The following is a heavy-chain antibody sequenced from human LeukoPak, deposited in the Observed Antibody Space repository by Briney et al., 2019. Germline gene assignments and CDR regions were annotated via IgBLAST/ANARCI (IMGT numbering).Heavy chain of an antibody. D-gene: IGHD4-17*01. J-gene: IGHJ4*02. CDR3: ASYGDYDY. CDR2: ITSSGSTI. Sequence: PGGSLRLSCVASGFTFSSYEVNWVRQAPGKGLEWVSYITSSGSTIYYADSVKGRFTISRDNAKNSLYLQMNSLRAEDTAVYYCASYGDYDYWGQGTLVTVSS. CDR1: GFTFSSYE. V-gene: IGHV3-48*03.